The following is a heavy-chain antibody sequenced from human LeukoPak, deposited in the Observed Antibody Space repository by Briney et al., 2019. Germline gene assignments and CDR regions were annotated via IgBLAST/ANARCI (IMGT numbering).Heavy chain of an antibody. J-gene: IGHJ4*02. V-gene: IGHV5-51*01. D-gene: IGHD5-18*01. Sequence: GESLKISCKGSGYSFTSYWIGWVRQMPGKGLEWMGIIYPGDSDTRYSPSFRGQVPISADKSISTAYLQWSSLKASDTAMYYCARLVDTAMVIGYYFDYWGQGTLVTVSS. CDR2: IYPGDSDT. CDR1: GYSFTSYW. CDR3: ARLVDTAMVIGYYFDY.